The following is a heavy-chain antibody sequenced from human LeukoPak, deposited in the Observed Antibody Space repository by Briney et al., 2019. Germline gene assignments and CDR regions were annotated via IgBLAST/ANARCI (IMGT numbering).Heavy chain of an antibody. D-gene: IGHD5-24*01. CDR2: IYYSGST. CDR1: SHY. CDR3: ARDKMRDGYNYYFDY. J-gene: IGHJ4*02. V-gene: IGHV4-59*11. Sequence: SHYXXWVRQPQGKGLEWIGYIYYSGSTNYNPSLKSRVTISVDTSKNQFSLKLSSVTAADTAVYYCARDKMRDGYNYYFDYWGQGTLVTVSS.